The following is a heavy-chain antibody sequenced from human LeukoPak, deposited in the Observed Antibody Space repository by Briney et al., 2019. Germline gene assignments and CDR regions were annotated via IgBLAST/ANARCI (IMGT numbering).Heavy chain of an antibody. CDR3: ARDDYGGMRGYSD. Sequence: SETLSLTCAVYGGSFSGYYWSWIRQPPGKGLEWIGEINHSGSTNYNPSLKSRVTISVDTSKNQFSLKLSSVTAADTAVYYCARDDYGGMRGYSDWGQGTLVTVSS. CDR2: INHSGST. V-gene: IGHV4-34*01. D-gene: IGHD4-23*01. CDR1: GGSFSGYY. J-gene: IGHJ4*02.